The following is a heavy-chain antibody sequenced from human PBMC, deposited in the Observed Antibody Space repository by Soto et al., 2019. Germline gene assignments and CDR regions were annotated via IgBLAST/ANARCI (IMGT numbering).Heavy chain of an antibody. J-gene: IGHJ4*02. CDR1: GYTFTSYG. CDR2: ISAHNGNT. V-gene: IGHV1-18*01. Sequence: QVHLVQSGAEVKKPGASVKVSYKGSGYTFTSYGITWVRQAPGQGLEWMGWISAHNGNTAYAQRLQGRVTVTRDTSTSTAYMELRSLRSDDTAVYYCARGRYGDYWGQGARVTVSS. D-gene: IGHD1-1*01. CDR3: ARGRYGDY.